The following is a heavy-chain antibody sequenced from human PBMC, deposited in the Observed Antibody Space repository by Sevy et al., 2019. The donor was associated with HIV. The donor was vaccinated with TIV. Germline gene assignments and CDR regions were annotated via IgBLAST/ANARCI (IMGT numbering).Heavy chain of an antibody. CDR3: ARDRDYDYIWGTFPYRDY. CDR1: GYTFTSYG. J-gene: IGHJ4*02. D-gene: IGHD3-16*01. CDR2: ISAYKGNT. Sequence: ASVKVSCKASGYTFTSYGISWVRQAPGQGLEWMGWISAYKGNTNYAQKFQGRVTMTKDTSTFTAYMELRSLRYDDTAVYYCARDRDYDYIWGTFPYRDYWGQGTLVTVSS. V-gene: IGHV1-18*01.